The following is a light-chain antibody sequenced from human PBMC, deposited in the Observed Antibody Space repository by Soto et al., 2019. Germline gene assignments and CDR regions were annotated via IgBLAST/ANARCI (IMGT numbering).Light chain of an antibody. CDR2: RAS. CDR3: QQYNDYLT. J-gene: IGKJ1*01. V-gene: IGKV1-5*03. Sequence: DIKRAQSPLNRYSSVGDRVSITFRASQSISSWLAWYQQKPGKAPNLLIYRASTLESGVPSRFSGSGSGTEFTLTISSLQPDNSATYYCQQYNDYLTVGQGTKVDIK. CDR1: QSISSW.